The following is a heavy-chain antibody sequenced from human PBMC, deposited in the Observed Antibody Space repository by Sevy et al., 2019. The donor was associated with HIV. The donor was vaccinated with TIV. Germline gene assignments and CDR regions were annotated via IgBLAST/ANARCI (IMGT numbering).Heavy chain of an antibody. CDR3: ARVLYYDFWSGYYSMGFDY. Sequence: GGSLRLSCAASGFTFSSYWMSWVRQAPGKGLEWVANIKQDGSEKYYVDSVKGRFTISRDNAKNSLYLQMNSLRAEDTDVYYCARVLYYDFWSGYYSMGFDYWGQGTLVTVSS. CDR1: GFTFSSYW. CDR2: IKQDGSEK. D-gene: IGHD3-3*01. J-gene: IGHJ4*02. V-gene: IGHV3-7*01.